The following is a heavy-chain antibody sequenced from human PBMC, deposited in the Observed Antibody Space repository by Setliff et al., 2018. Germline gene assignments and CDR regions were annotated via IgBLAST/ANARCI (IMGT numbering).Heavy chain of an antibody. Sequence: ASVKVSCKASGYTFSDYGITWVRQAPGQGLEWMGWINNYSFKTNYPQKFLGRVTMTTDTSTSTAYMELKSLRSDDTAVYYCARINFYVSSGYYYAPDFWGQGTLVTVSS. CDR3: ARINFYVSSGYYYAPDF. J-gene: IGHJ4*02. D-gene: IGHD3-22*01. CDR1: GYTFSDYG. CDR2: INNYSFKT. V-gene: IGHV1-18*01.